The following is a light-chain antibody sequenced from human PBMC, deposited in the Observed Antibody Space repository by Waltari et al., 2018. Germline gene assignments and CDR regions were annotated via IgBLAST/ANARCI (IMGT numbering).Light chain of an antibody. J-gene: IGLJ3*02. CDR1: SSDVGSYNY. Sequence: QSALTQPASVSGSPGQSITISCTGTSSDVGSYNYVSWYQQHPGKAPKLMIYDVSIRPSGGSGRFSGSKSGNTASLTISGLQAEDEADYYCSSYTSSNTWVFGGGTKLTVL. CDR2: DVS. CDR3: SSYTSSNTWV. V-gene: IGLV2-14*03.